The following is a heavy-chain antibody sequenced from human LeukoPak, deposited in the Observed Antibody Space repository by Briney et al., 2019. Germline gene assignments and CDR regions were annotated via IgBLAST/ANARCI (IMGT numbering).Heavy chain of an antibody. CDR2: IYYSGST. J-gene: IGHJ4*02. Sequence: SETLPLTCTVSGGSISSSSYYWGWIRQPPGKGLEWIGSIYYSGSTYYNPSLKSRVTISVDTSKNQFSLKLSSVTAADTAVYYCASRRYCSSTSCYVDYFDYWGQGTLVTVSS. V-gene: IGHV4-39*01. D-gene: IGHD2-2*01. CDR3: ASRRYCSSTSCYVDYFDY. CDR1: GGSISSSSYY.